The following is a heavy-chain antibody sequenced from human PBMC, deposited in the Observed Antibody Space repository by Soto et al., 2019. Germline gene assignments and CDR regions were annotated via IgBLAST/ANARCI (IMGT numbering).Heavy chain of an antibody. J-gene: IGHJ6*04. Sequence: PSETLSVTCSVSGGSMSSYCWTWIRQSPGKGLEWIGYMYYSGSTDYNPSLPSRVTISVDPSNNQFPLKLNSVTAADTAVYYCAKVSIRGGNFASHFGMDVRGKDTQVTASS. V-gene: IGHV4-59*01. CDR3: AKVSIRGGNFASHFGMDV. CDR1: GGSMSSYC. D-gene: IGHD1-7*01. CDR2: MYYSGST.